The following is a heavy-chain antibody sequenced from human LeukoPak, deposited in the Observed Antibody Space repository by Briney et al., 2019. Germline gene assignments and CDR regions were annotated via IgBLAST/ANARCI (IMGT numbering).Heavy chain of an antibody. CDR2: IHYSRYT. D-gene: IGHD3-3*02. CDR1: GGSVSSVRYY. J-gene: IGHJ5*02. Sequence: SENLSFTGTVSGGSVSSVRYYWSWIRQPPGKILELIGYIHYSRYTNYNPPLKTSVTISIGTSKNQCYLKLSSATAADTAVYYCARHPTSIFGVVKLIRTTWFDPWGQGTLVTVSS. CDR3: ARHPTSIFGVVKLIRTTWFDP. V-gene: IGHV4-61*01.